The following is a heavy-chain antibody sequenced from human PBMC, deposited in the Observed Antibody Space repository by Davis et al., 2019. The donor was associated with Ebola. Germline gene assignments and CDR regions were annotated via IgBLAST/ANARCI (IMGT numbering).Heavy chain of an antibody. CDR3: ARDWPIDVVVVAATFDY. J-gene: IGHJ4*02. CDR2: ISGGYT. V-gene: IGHV3-21*05. CDR1: GFSCTSYS. Sequence: GGSLRLSCAASGFSCTSYSMNWVRQAPGKGLEWVAYISGGYTYYAESVKGRFTISRDNAKNSLYLQMNSLRAEDTAVYYCARDWPIDVVVVAATFDYWGQGTLVTVSS. D-gene: IGHD2-15*01.